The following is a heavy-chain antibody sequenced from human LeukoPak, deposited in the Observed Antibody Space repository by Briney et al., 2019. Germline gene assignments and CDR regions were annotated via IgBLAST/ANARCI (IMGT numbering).Heavy chain of an antibody. CDR2: IKQDGSEK. CDR1: GFTFSSYW. J-gene: IGHJ3*01. V-gene: IGHV3-7*04. Sequence: GGSLRLSCEASGFTFSSYWMTWVRQAPGKGLEWVANIKQDGSEKYYVDSVKGRFTISRDNAKNSLYLQMNSLRAEDTAVYYCVRYSSSFHAFDVWGRGTMATISS. CDR3: VRYSSSFHAFDV. D-gene: IGHD6-13*01.